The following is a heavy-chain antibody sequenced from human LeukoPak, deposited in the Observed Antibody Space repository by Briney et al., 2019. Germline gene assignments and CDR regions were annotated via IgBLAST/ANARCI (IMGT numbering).Heavy chain of an antibody. J-gene: IGHJ4*02. V-gene: IGHV3-21*01. CDR2: ISSSSSYI. CDR1: GFTFSSYS. Sequence: PGGSLRLSCAASGFTFSSYSMNWVRQAPGKGLEWVSSISSSSSYIYYADSVKGRFTISRDNAKNSLYLQMNSLGAEDTAVYYCARDGSTYYYGSGSSPAPDYWGQGTLVTVSS. CDR3: ARDGSTYYYGSGSSPAPDY. D-gene: IGHD3-10*01.